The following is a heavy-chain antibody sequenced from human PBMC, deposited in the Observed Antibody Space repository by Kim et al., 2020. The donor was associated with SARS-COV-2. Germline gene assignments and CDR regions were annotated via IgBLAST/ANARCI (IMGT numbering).Heavy chain of an antibody. D-gene: IGHD3-10*01. Sequence: GGSLRLSCAASGFTVSSNYMSWVRQAPGKGLEWVSVIYSGGSTYYADSVKGRFTISRDNSKNTLYLQMNSLRAEDTAVYYCARVYGSGTSQAFDYWGQGTLVTVSS. CDR1: GFTVSSNY. J-gene: IGHJ4*02. CDR3: ARVYGSGTSQAFDY. V-gene: IGHV3-66*01. CDR2: IYSGGST.